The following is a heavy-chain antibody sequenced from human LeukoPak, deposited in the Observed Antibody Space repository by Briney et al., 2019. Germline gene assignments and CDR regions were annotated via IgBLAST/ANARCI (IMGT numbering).Heavy chain of an antibody. D-gene: IGHD6-19*01. CDR2: INHSGST. CDR1: GGSFSGYY. CDR3: ARRGWYSAYFQH. Sequence: SQTLSLTCAVYGGSFSGYYWSWIRQPPGKGLEWIGEINHSGSTNYNPSLKIRVTISVDTSKNQFSLKLSSVTAADTAVYYCARRGWYSAYFQHWGQGTLVTVSS. J-gene: IGHJ1*01. V-gene: IGHV4-34*01.